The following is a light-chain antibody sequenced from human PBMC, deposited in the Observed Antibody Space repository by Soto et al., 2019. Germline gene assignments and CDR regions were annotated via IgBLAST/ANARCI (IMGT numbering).Light chain of an antibody. CDR3: QQYNNWPWT. V-gene: IGKV3-15*01. CDR1: QSISDT. J-gene: IGKJ1*01. CDR2: GAS. Sequence: EIVMTQSPATLSVSPGGRATLSCRASQSISDTLAWYQQKPGQAPRLLIHGASTRAPGFPARFSGSGSGTDFTLTISSLQSEDFAVYYCQQYNNWPWTLGQGTKV.